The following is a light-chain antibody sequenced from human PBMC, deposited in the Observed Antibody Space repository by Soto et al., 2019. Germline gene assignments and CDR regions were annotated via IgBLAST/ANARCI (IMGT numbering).Light chain of an antibody. CDR1: QSISSW. Sequence: GDRVTITCRASQSISSWLAWYQQKPGKAPKLLIYDASSFESGVPSRFSGSGSGTDFTLTISSLQPEDVATYYCQKYNSAPWTFGQGTKVEIK. V-gene: IGKV1-5*01. CDR3: QKYNSAPWT. J-gene: IGKJ1*01. CDR2: DAS.